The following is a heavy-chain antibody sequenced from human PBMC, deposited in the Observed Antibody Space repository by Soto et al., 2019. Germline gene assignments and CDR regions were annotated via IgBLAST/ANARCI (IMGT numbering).Heavy chain of an antibody. Sequence: PSETLSLTCTVSGGSISSYYWSWIRQPPGKGLEWIGYIYYSGSTNYNPSLKSGVTISVDTSKNQFSLKLSSVTAADTAVYYCARTYPTGWFDPWGQGTLVTVSS. CDR3: ARTYPTGWFDP. V-gene: IGHV4-59*01. J-gene: IGHJ5*02. D-gene: IGHD4-17*01. CDR2: IYYSGST. CDR1: GGSISSYY.